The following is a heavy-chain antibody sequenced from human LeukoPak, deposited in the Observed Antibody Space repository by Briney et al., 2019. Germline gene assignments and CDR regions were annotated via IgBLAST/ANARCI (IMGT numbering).Heavy chain of an antibody. J-gene: IGHJ4*02. CDR3: ASGPAYFDY. D-gene: IGHD3/OR15-3a*01. Sequence: SQTLSLTCAISGDSVSSNSAAWTWIRQSPSRGLEWLGRTYYRSKWYNEYAVSMRSRITINPETSKNQFSLQLNSVTPEDTAVYYCASGPAYFDYWGQGTLVTVSS. CDR2: TYYRSKWYN. V-gene: IGHV6-1*01. CDR1: GDSVSSNSAA.